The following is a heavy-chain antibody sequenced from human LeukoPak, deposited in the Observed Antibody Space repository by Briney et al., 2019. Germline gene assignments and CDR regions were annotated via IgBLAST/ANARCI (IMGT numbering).Heavy chain of an antibody. J-gene: IGHJ4*02. D-gene: IGHD1-26*01. CDR1: GFTFSSYA. CDR2: ISSNGGST. Sequence: GGSLRLSCAASGFTFSSYAMHWVRQAPGKGLEYVSGISSNGGSTNYANPVKGRFTISRDNSKNTLYLQMGSLRVEDTAVYYCARDLRGSNAYWGQGTLVTVSS. CDR3: ARDLRGSNAY. V-gene: IGHV3-64*01.